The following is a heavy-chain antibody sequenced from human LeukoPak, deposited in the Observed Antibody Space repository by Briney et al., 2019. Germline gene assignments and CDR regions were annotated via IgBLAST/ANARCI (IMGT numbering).Heavy chain of an antibody. CDR2: IYFSGNT. Sequence: SKTLSLTCTVSGDSIRSSAYYWGWIRQPLGKGLQWIGSIYFSGNTDYNPSLKSRVTISIDTSKNQFSLKLTSVTAADTAVYYCARQVAGIGLYYFDYWGQGTLVTVSS. CDR3: ARQVAGIGLYYFDY. CDR1: GDSIRSSAYY. D-gene: IGHD6-19*01. J-gene: IGHJ4*02. V-gene: IGHV4-39*01.